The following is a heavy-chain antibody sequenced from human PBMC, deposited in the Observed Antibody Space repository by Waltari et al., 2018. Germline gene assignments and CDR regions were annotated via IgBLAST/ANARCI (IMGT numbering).Heavy chain of an antibody. CDR1: EFTLGPST. CDR2: IGASGGT. V-gene: IGHV3-23*04. CDR3: ARGTGYYFDY. D-gene: IGHD3-10*01. Sequence: EVQLVESGGNLVQPGGSLRLSFAASEFTLGPSTIGWVRQAPGKGLEWVSTIGASGGTHYADSVKGRFTISRDTSKSTVFLQMNSLGVADTAIYYCARGTGYYFDYWGQGALVTVSS. J-gene: IGHJ4*02.